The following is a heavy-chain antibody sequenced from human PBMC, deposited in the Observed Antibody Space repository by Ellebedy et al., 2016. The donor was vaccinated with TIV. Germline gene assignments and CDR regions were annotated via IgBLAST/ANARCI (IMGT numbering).Heavy chain of an antibody. CDR2: IKQDGSEE. V-gene: IGHV3-7*01. CDR3: AKSYSNSPNFYYHHGLDV. Sequence: GESLKISCADSGFSFSIYSMNWVRQAPGKGLEWVATIKQDGSEEYYVDSVTGRFTISRDNSKNSLYLQMNSLRAEDTAVYKCAKSYSNSPNFYYHHGLDVWGQGTTVTVSS. CDR1: GFSFSIYS. J-gene: IGHJ6*02. D-gene: IGHD4-11*01.